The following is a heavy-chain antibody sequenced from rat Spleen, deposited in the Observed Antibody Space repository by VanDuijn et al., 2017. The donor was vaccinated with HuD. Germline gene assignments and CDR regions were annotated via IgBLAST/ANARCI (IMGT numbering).Heavy chain of an antibody. Sequence: EVQLVESGGGLVQPGRSLKLSCAASGFTFTDFYMAWVRQAPKKGLEWVATITNTGDSTYYLDSVKGRFTISRNNAKTTLYLQMSSLRSEDTATYYCARPTEGIAWFAYWGQGTLVTVSS. J-gene: IGHJ3*01. CDR3: ARPTEGIAWFAY. D-gene: IGHD1-11*01. CDR2: ITNTGDST. CDR1: GFTFTDFY. V-gene: IGHV5-7*01.